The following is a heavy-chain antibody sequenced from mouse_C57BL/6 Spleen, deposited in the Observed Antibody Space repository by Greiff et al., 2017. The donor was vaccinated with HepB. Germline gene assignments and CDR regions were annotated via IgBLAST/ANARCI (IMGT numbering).Heavy chain of an antibody. Sequence: VQLVESGAELARPGASVKLSCKASGYTFTSYGISWVKQRTGQGLEWIGEIYPRSGNNNYNEKFKGKATLTADKSSSPSDMELRSLTSEDSAVYFCARGDYGKNFDYWGQGTTLTVSS. CDR3: ARGDYGKNFDY. D-gene: IGHD1-1*01. J-gene: IGHJ2*01. CDR1: GYTFTSYG. V-gene: IGHV1-81*01. CDR2: IYPRSGNN.